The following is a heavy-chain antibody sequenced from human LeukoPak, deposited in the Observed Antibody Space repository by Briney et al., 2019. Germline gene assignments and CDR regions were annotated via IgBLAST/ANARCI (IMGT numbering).Heavy chain of an antibody. CDR1: GYSFTSYW. V-gene: IGHV5-51*01. D-gene: IGHD5-24*01. CDR3: ATHPGGLQSGFDN. CDR2: IHPGDSDT. J-gene: IGHJ4*02. Sequence: PAEPLKISCKGSGYSFTSYWIGWVRQMPGQGMEYMGIIHPGDSDTRYSPSFQGQVTISVDRSSSTAYIQWSRLKASDTAMYYCATHPGGLQSGFDNWGQGTLVTVSS.